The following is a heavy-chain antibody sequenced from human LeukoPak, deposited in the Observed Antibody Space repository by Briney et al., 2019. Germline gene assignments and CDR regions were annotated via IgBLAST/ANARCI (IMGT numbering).Heavy chain of an antibody. CDR1: EYTFTRFW. D-gene: IGHD5-18*01. CDR2: IYPDDSDT. J-gene: IGHJ4*02. CDR3: ARLGGDPYGHFDY. V-gene: IGHV5-51*01. Sequence: GESLKISCKGSEYTFTRFWIGWVRQMPGKGLEWMGIIYPDDSDTRYSPSFQGQVTISADKSISTAYLQWSTVTASDTALYYCARLGGDPYGHFDYWGQGTLVTVSS.